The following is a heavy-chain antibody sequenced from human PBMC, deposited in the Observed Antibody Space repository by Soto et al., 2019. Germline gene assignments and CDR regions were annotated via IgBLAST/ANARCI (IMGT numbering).Heavy chain of an antibody. CDR3: ARDLQRAVDTAMVNFGGLGY. CDR2: INSDGSST. Sequence: GGSLRLSCAASGFTFSSYWMHWVRQAPGKGLVWVSRINSDGSSTSYADSVKGRFTISRDNAKNTLYLQMNSLRAEDTAVYYCARDLQRAVDTAMVNFGGLGYWGQGTLVTVSS. D-gene: IGHD5-18*01. V-gene: IGHV3-74*01. J-gene: IGHJ4*02. CDR1: GFTFSSYW.